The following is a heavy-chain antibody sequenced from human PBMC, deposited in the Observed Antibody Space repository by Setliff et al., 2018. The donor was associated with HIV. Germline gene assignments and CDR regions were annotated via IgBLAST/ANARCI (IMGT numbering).Heavy chain of an antibody. CDR3: ARQRHGGAGAHDY. V-gene: IGHV4-31*03. Sequence: SATLSLTCTVSGGSISSGGYYWSWIRQHPGKGLEWIGYIYYSGSTYYNPSLKSRVTISVDTSKNQFSLKLSSVTAADTAVYYCARQRHGGAGAHDYWGQGTLVTVSS. D-gene: IGHD3-16*01. J-gene: IGHJ4*02. CDR1: GGSISSGGYY. CDR2: IYYSGST.